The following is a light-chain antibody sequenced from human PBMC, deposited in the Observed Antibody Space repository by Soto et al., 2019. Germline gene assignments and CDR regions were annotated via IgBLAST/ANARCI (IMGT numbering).Light chain of an antibody. Sequence: EIMMTQSPVTQSVTPGERATLSCRASHSVNSNLAWYKQKPGQAPRLLIYGASTRATGIPASFIGNGSGTEFTLTASSLQPEDFAVYYCQQYNNWPFTFGPRTKVDNK. V-gene: IGKV3-15*01. CDR1: HSVNSN. CDR2: GAS. CDR3: QQYNNWPFT. J-gene: IGKJ3*01.